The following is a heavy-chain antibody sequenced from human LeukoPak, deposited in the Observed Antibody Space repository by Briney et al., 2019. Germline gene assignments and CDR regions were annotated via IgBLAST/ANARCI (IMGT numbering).Heavy chain of an antibody. CDR1: GGSISSYY. D-gene: IGHD3-22*01. J-gene: IGHJ4*02. CDR3: TRELSGSQDY. Sequence: SETLSLTCTVSGGSISSYYWGWIRQPPGKGLEWIAYMYYSGSTNYNPSLKSRVTISVDTSKKQFSLKVSSVTAADTAVYYCTRELSGSQDYWGQGTLVTVSS. CDR2: MYYSGST. V-gene: IGHV4-59*12.